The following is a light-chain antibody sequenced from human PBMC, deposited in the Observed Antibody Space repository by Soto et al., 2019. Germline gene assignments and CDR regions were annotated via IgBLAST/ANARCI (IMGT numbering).Light chain of an antibody. V-gene: IGKV3-15*01. CDR2: YAS. CDR1: QSVRNN. CDR3: QQYNNWPPIT. J-gene: IGKJ5*01. Sequence: EIMMTQYPATLSVSPGERATLSCRASQSVRNNLAWYQQKPGQAPRLLIYYASTRATGIPARFSGSGSETAFTLTISSLQAEDFALYYSQQYNNWPPITFGQGTLLEIK.